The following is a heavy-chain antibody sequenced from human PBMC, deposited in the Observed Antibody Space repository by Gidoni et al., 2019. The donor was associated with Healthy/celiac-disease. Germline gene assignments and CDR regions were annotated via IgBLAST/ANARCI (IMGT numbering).Heavy chain of an antibody. J-gene: IGHJ4*02. CDR2: ISLNSVSI. Sequence: EVQLVESGGGLVQPGRSLRISCAYSGVTFDDYAMHWVRQAPGKGLEWVSGISLNSVSIGYADSVKGRFTISRDNAKNSLYLQMNSLRAEDTALYYCAKSNYRTKANFDYWGQGTLVTVSS. V-gene: IGHV3-9*01. D-gene: IGHD4-4*01. CDR1: GVTFDDYA. CDR3: AKSNYRTKANFDY.